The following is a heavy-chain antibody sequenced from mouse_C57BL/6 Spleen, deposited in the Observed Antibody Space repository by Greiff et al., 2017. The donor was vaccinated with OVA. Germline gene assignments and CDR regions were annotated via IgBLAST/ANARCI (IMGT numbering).Heavy chain of an antibody. CDR1: GFNIKDYY. J-gene: IGHJ4*01. Sequence: EVQLQESGAELVRPGASVKLSCTASGFNIKDYYMHWVKQRPEQGLEWIGRIDPEDGDTEYAPKFQGKATMTADTSSNTASLQLSSLTSEDTAVYYCTTAVVATEGYYYAMDYWGQGTSVTVSS. V-gene: IGHV14-1*01. D-gene: IGHD1-1*01. CDR3: TTAVVATEGYYYAMDY. CDR2: IDPEDGDT.